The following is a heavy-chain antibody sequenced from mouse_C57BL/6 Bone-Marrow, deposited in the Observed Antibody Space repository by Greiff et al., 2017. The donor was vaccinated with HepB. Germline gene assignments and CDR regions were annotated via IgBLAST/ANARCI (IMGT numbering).Heavy chain of an antibody. CDR2: IDPSDSYT. J-gene: IGHJ2*01. V-gene: IGHV1-50*01. Sequence: QVQLQQPGAELVKPGASVKLSCKASGYTFTSYWMQWVKQRPGQGLEWIGEIDPSDSYTNYNQKFKGKATLTVDTSSSTAYMQLSSLTSEDSAVYYGARKEREVWDGYWGQGTTLTVSS. D-gene: IGHD4-1*01. CDR1: GYTFTSYW. CDR3: ARKEREVWDGY.